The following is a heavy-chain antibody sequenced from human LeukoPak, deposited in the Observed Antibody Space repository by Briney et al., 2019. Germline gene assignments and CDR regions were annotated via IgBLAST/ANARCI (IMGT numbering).Heavy chain of an antibody. V-gene: IGHV4-38-2*01. Sequence: SETLSLTRAVSGYSISGGYYWGWIRQPPGKGLEWIGSIYHSGTTYFNPSLKSRVTISVDTSKNQFSLKLNSVTAADTAVYYCARHYQTVSYYFDYWGQGTLVTVSS. CDR3: ARHYQTVSYYFDY. CDR2: IYHSGTT. D-gene: IGHD1-26*01. CDR1: GYSISGGYY. J-gene: IGHJ4*02.